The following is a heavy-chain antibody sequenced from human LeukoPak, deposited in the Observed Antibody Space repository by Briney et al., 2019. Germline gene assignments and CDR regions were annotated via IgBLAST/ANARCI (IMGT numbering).Heavy chain of an antibody. J-gene: IGHJ4*02. CDR1: GFTFSSYG. Sequence: PGGFLRLSCAASGFTFSSYGMHWVRQAPGKGLEWVAFIRYDGSNKYYADSVKGRFTISRDNSKNTLNLQMNSLRAEDTAVYYCAKQASLGYYYDSSGYYSDYWGQGTLVTVSS. D-gene: IGHD3-22*01. CDR3: AKQASLGYYYDSSGYYSDY. V-gene: IGHV3-30*02. CDR2: IRYDGSNK.